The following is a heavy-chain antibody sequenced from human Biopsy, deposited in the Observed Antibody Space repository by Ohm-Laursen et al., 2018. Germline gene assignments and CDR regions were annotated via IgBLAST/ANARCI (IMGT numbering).Heavy chain of an antibody. J-gene: IGHJ4*02. CDR3: ARDVVGRGASFFDF. CDR1: GYTFGNYG. Sequence: SVKVSCKASGYTFGNYGINWVRQAPGQGLERMGWISVYNGNTDYPHKFRGRVTLTTDTSTSTAYMELRSLTSDDTAIYYCARDVVGRGASFFDFWGQGTSVTVSS. V-gene: IGHV1-18*01. D-gene: IGHD1-26*01. CDR2: ISVYNGNT.